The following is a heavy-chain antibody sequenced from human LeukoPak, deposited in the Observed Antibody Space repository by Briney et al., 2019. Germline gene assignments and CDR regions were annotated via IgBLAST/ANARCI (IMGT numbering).Heavy chain of an antibody. D-gene: IGHD3-22*01. CDR2: ISAYNGNT. CDR1: GYTFTNYA. CDR3: ARGPYYYDSSGYSDFDY. J-gene: IGHJ4*02. V-gene: IGHV1-18*01. Sequence: ASVTVSCTASGYTFTNYAITWVRQAPGQGLEGMGWISAYNGNTNYAQKLQGRVTMTRDTSTSTVYMELSSLRSEDTAVYYCARGPYYYDSSGYSDFDYWGQGTLVTVSS.